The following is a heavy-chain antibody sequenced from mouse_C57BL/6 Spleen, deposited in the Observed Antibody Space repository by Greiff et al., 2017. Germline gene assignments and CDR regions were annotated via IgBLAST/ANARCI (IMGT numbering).Heavy chain of an antibody. D-gene: IGHD3-2*02. V-gene: IGHV1-54*01. J-gene: IGHJ2*01. CDR1: GYAFTNYL. Sequence: QVQLQQSGAELVRLGTSVKVSCKASGYAFTNYLIEWVKQRPGQGLEWIGVINPGSGGTNYNEKFKGKATLTADKSSSTAYMQLSSLTSEDSAVYFCAREAAQAADYWGQGTTLTVSS. CDR3: AREAAQAADY. CDR2: INPGSGGT.